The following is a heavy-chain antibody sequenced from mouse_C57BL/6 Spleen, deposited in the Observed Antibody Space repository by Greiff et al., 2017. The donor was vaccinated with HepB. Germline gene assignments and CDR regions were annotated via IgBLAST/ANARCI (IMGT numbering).Heavy chain of an antibody. Sequence: VQLKESGAELVKPGASVKMSCKASGYTFTSYWITWVKQRPGQGLEWIGDIYPGSGSTNYNEKFKSKATLTVDTSSSTAYMQLSSLTSEDSAVYYCARRGLGAMDYWGQGTSVTVSS. CDR3: ARRGLGAMDY. J-gene: IGHJ4*01. D-gene: IGHD3-3*01. CDR1: GYTFTSYW. CDR2: IYPGSGST. V-gene: IGHV1-55*01.